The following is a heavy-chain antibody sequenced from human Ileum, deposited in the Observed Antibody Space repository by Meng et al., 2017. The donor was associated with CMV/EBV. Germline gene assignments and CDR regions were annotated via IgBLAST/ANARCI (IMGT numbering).Heavy chain of an antibody. J-gene: IGHJ3*02. CDR3: ARKGWNYREGFDM. Sequence: GESLKIPCAASGFTFSSYEMNRVRQAPGKGLEWVSHISASGYTTLYADSVKGRFTVSRDNTKNSVYLQMDSLRAGDTAIYYCARKGWNYREGFDMLGQGTTVTVSS. D-gene: IGHD3-16*02. CDR1: GFTFSSYE. CDR2: ISASGYTT. V-gene: IGHV3-48*03.